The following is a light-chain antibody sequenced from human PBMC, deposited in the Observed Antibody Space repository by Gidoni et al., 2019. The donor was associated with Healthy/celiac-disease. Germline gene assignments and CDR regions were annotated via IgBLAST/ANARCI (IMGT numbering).Light chain of an antibody. CDR1: QSISSY. CDR2: AAS. Sequence: DIQMTQSPSSLSASVGDRVTITCRARQSISSYLNWYQQKPGNAPKLLSYAASSLQSGVPSRFSGSGSGTHFTLTISSLQPEDFATYYCQQSYSTPWTFXQXTKVEIK. CDR3: QQSYSTPWT. J-gene: IGKJ1*01. V-gene: IGKV1-39*01.